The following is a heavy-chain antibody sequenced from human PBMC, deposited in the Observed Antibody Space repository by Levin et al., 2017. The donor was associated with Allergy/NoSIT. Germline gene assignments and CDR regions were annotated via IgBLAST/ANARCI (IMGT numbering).Heavy chain of an antibody. J-gene: IGHJ5*02. V-gene: IGHV1-3*04. D-gene: IGHD4-17*01. Sequence: GESLKISCQASGYSFTSYAMNWVRQAPGQRLEWVGWINRGNGDTRYSQNFQGRVTISRDTSATTVYMELRRLRSEDTAVYYCARGVGDYGDLNNWFDPWGQGTLVTVSS. CDR3: ARGVGDYGDLNNWFDP. CDR1: GYSFTSYA. CDR2: INRGNGDT.